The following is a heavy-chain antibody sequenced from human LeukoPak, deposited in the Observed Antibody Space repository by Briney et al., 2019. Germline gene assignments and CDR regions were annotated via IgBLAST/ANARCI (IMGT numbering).Heavy chain of an antibody. J-gene: IGHJ4*02. V-gene: IGHV3-7*01. Sequence: GGSLRLSCAASGFTFSRYCMSWVRQAPGKGLEWVANIKQDGREKYYVDFVKGRLTISRDDAKNSLYLQMNSLRAEDTAVYYCARTWIQLWLPFDYWGQGTLVTVSS. CDR2: IKQDGREK. CDR3: ARTWIQLWLPFDY. CDR1: GFTFSRYC. D-gene: IGHD5-18*01.